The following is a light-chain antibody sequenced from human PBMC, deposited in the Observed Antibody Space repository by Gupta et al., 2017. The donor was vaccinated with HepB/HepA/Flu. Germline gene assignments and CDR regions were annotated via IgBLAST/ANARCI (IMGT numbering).Light chain of an antibody. V-gene: IGKV1-39*01. CDR3: ERSYSPLS. CDR2: GAS. J-gene: IGKJ4*01. Sequence: QKPGQAPKLLIYGASNSRSGVPSRFSGSGSGTDFTLTIISLQPEDFATYFCERSYSPLSFGGGSKVEIK.